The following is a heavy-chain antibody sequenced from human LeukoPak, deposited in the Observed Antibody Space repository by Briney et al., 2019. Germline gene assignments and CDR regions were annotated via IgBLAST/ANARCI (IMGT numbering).Heavy chain of an antibody. D-gene: IGHD2/OR15-2a*01. J-gene: IGHJ4*02. Sequence: GGSMRLSCAASGFTFSSYAMSWVRQAPGKGLEWVSAISGSGGSTYYADSVKGRFTISRDNSKNTLYLQMNSLRAEDTAVYYCAKAVGYYRYFDYWGQGTLVTVSS. CDR2: ISGSGGST. V-gene: IGHV3-23*01. CDR3: AKAVGYYRYFDY. CDR1: GFTFSSYA.